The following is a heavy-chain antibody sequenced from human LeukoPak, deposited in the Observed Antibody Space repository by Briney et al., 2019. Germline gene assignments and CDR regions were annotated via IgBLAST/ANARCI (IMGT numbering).Heavy chain of an antibody. CDR1: GFTFSSYA. CDR2: ISGSGGST. CDR3: AKGSIDWYYFDY. V-gene: IGHV3-23*01. J-gene: IGHJ4*02. Sequence: PGGSLRLSCAASGFTFSSYAMSWVRQALGKGLEWVSAISGSGGSTYYADSVKGRFTISRDNSKNTVYLQMNSLRAEDTAVYYCAKGSIDWYYFDYWGQGTLVTVSS. D-gene: IGHD3-9*01.